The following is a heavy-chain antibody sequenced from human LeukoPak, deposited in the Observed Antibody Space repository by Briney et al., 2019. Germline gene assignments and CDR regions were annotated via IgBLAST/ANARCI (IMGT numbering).Heavy chain of an antibody. Sequence: GESLKISCKGSGYRFNTYWIAWVRQMPGKGLEWMGIIYPGDSDTRYSPSFQGQVTISADKSISTAYLQWSSLKASDTAMYYCARTVLAAAGSYYYYGMDVWGQGTTVTVSS. D-gene: IGHD6-13*01. J-gene: IGHJ6*02. CDR3: ARTVLAAAGSYYYYGMDV. V-gene: IGHV5-51*01. CDR1: GYRFNTYW. CDR2: IYPGDSDT.